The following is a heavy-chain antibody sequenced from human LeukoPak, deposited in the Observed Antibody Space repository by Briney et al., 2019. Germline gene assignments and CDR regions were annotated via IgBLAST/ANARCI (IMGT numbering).Heavy chain of an antibody. CDR1: GFTFSSYS. CDR3: ARGATDTTRWFDP. CDR2: ISSSSSYI. V-gene: IGHV3-21*01. Sequence: GGSLRLSCAASGFTFSSYSMNWVRQAPGEGLEWVSSISSSSSYIYYADSVKGRFTISRDNAKNSLYLQMNGLRAEDTAAYYCARGATDTTRWFDPWGQGTLVTVSS. J-gene: IGHJ5*02. D-gene: IGHD1-7*01.